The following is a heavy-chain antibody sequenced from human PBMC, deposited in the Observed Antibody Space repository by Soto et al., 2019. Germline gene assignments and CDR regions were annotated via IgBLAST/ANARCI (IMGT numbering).Heavy chain of an antibody. CDR3: AKNSGWFNT. V-gene: IGHV3-21*04. CDR1: GFTFSDEN. D-gene: IGHD3-10*01. Sequence: GGSLRLSCSASGFTFSDENMSWVRQVPGKGLEWVSGISGGGSYIFYADSVQGRFSISRDNSINTVFLQMNSLRADDTALYFCAKNSGWFNTWGQGALVTVSS. J-gene: IGHJ5*02. CDR2: ISGGGSYI.